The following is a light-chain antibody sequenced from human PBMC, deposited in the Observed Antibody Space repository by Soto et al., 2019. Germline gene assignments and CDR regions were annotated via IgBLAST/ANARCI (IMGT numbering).Light chain of an antibody. Sequence: EIVMTQSPAALSVSPGERAVLSCRASQTVTNNLAWYQQKPGQAPRLLIYGASTRVTGIPARFSGSGSGTEFTLTISSLQSEDFADYYCQQYQNWPLITFGQGTRLEIK. CDR3: QQYQNWPLIT. CDR1: QTVTNN. CDR2: GAS. V-gene: IGKV3-15*01. J-gene: IGKJ5*01.